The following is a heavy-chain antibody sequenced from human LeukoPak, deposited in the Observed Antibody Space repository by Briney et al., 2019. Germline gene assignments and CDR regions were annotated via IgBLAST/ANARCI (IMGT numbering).Heavy chain of an antibody. V-gene: IGHV1-46*01. D-gene: IGHD2-21*02. J-gene: IGHJ4*02. CDR3: ARSGGDAIRPFDY. CDR1: GYTXISYF. CDR2: INPSGGST. Sequence: ASVKVSCKASGYTXISYFIHWVRQSPGQGLESMVIINPSGGSTRYAQKFQGRVTMNRDTSTSTIYMEMSSLRSEDTAVYYCARSGGDAIRPFDYWGQGTLVTVSS.